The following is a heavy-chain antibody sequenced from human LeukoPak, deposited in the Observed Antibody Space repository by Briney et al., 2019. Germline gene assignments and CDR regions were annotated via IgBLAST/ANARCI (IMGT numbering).Heavy chain of an antibody. D-gene: IGHD4-17*01. V-gene: IGHV4-39*01. J-gene: IGHJ2*01. Sequence: SETLSLICTVSGGSISSSSYYWGWIRQPPGKGLEWIGSILYSGSTYYNPSLKSRVTISLDTSKNQFSLRLSSVTAADTAVYYCARPATVTTSFWYFDLWGRGTLVTVSS. CDR2: ILYSGST. CDR1: GGSISSSSYY. CDR3: ARPATVTTSFWYFDL.